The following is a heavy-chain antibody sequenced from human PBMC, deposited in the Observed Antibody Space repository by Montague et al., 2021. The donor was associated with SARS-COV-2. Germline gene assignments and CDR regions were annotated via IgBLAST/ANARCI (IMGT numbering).Heavy chain of an antibody. Sequence: SDTLSLTCTVSGGSISSSNYYWDWIRQPPGKGLEWIRSIYDSGSTYYNPSLKSRVTISVDTSKNHFSLKLSSVTAADTAVYYCARRGRKLLPVATTIGGFDIWGQGTMVTVSS. V-gene: IGHV4-39*02. CDR3: ARRGRKLLPVATTIGGFDI. CDR1: GGSISSSNYY. J-gene: IGHJ3*02. CDR2: IYDSGST. D-gene: IGHD5-12*01.